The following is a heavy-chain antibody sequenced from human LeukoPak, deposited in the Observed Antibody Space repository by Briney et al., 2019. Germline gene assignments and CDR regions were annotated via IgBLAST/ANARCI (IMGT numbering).Heavy chain of an antibody. CDR3: AKGGGYYDFWSGYRFDY. Sequence: PGGSLRLSCAASGFTLSTYAMSWVRQAPGKGLEWVSAMSGSGSTYYADSVKGRLTISRDNSKNTLYLQMNSLRAEDTAVYYCAKGGGYYDFWSGYRFDYWGQGTLVTVSS. CDR1: GFTLSTYA. J-gene: IGHJ4*02. CDR2: MSGSGST. D-gene: IGHD3-3*01. V-gene: IGHV3-23*01.